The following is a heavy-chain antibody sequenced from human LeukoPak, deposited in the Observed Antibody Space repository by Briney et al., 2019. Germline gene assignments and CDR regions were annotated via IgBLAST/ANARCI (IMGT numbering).Heavy chain of an antibody. CDR3: ARELPREVTLDY. CDR2: IFTDGSTT. CDR1: EFKFFSHG. D-gene: IGHD2-21*02. V-gene: IGHV3-74*01. J-gene: IGHJ4*01. Sequence: GGSLRLSWVASEFKFFSHGMQWVRQAPGKGLVWVSRIFTDGSTTSYADSVKGRFTISRDNAKNTLYLEMKSLRVEDTAVYYCARELPREVTLDYWGQGTLVTVSP.